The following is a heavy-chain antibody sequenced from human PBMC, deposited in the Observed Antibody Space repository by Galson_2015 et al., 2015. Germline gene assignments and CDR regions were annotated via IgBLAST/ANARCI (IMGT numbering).Heavy chain of an antibody. CDR3: ARDGTMVQGAPSYMDV. D-gene: IGHD3-10*01. V-gene: IGHV1-2*04. J-gene: IGHJ6*03. CDR1: GYTFTGYY. CDR2: INPNSGGT. Sequence: VQVSCKASGYTFTGYYMPWVRQAPVQGLEWMGWINPNSGGTKYAQKFQGWVTMTRDTSISTAHMELSRLRSDDTAVYYCARDGTMVQGAPSYMDVWGKGTTVTVSS.